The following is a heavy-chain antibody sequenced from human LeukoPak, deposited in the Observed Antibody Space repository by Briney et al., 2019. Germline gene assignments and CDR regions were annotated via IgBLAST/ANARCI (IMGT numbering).Heavy chain of an antibody. J-gene: IGHJ3*02. Sequence: PGGSLRLSCAASGFTFSSYAMSWVRQAPGKGLEWVSDISGSGGSTYYADSVKGRFTISRDNPKNTLYLQMNSLRVEDTAAYYCAKEHGGSSWYEDAFDIWGQGTMVTVSS. V-gene: IGHV3-23*01. CDR3: AKEHGGSSWYEDAFDI. CDR2: ISGSGGST. D-gene: IGHD6-13*01. CDR1: GFTFSSYA.